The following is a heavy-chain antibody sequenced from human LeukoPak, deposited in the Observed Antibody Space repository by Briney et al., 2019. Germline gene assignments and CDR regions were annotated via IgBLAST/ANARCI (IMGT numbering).Heavy chain of an antibody. D-gene: IGHD6-13*01. Sequence: SVKVSCKASGCTFSSYAISWVREAPGQGLEWMGGIIPIFGTANYAQKFQGRVTITADESTSTAYMELSSLRSEDTAVYYCAREKGGSSPLYYYSYMDVWGKGTTVTVSS. CDR1: GCTFSSYA. V-gene: IGHV1-69*13. CDR2: IIPIFGTA. CDR3: AREKGGSSPLYYYSYMDV. J-gene: IGHJ6*03.